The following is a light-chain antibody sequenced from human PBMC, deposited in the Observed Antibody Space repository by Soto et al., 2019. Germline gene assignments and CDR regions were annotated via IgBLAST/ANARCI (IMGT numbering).Light chain of an antibody. CDR2: EAS. CDR3: QQYNSYSWT. Sequence: DIQMTQSPSSLSASVGDRVTITCRASQSISGHLNWYQHKPGKAPKLLIFEASSLQSGVPSRFSGSGSGTEFTLTISSLQPDDFATYYCQQYNSYSWTFGQGTKVDIK. V-gene: IGKV1-5*01. J-gene: IGKJ1*01. CDR1: QSISGH.